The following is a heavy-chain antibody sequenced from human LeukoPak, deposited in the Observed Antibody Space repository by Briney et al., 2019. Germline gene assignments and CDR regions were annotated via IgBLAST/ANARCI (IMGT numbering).Heavy chain of an antibody. D-gene: IGHD1-26*01. J-gene: IGHJ4*02. CDR3: ARGRGYYGSYSFDH. CDR2: IWYDVDNK. Sequence: GGSLRLSCAASGFTFSSHGMHWVRQAPGKGLEWVAVIWYDVDNKYYLDSVKGRFTISRDNSKNTVYLQMNGLRVEDTAVYYCARGRGYYGSYSFDHWGQGTLVTVSS. V-gene: IGHV3-33*01. CDR1: GFTFSSHG.